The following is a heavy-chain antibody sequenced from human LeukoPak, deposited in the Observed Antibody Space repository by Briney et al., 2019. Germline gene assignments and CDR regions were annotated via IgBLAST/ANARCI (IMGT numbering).Heavy chain of an antibody. Sequence: GGPLGLSCAVSGFTFSDYYMNWLRHAPGEGLEWVSYISSSRLNINYADSWKGRFAISRDNAKDSLHLQMHSLRAEDKAVYYCAKVPLDSRYFAWLSDYYYYGMDVWGQGTTVTVSS. J-gene: IGHJ6*02. V-gene: IGHV3-11*01. CDR1: GFTFSDYY. CDR3: AKVPLDSRYFAWLSDYYYYGMDV. CDR2: ISSSRLNI. D-gene: IGHD3-9*01.